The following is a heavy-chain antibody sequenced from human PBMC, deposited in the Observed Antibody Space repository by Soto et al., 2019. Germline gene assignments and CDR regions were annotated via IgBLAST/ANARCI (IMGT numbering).Heavy chain of an antibody. V-gene: IGHV3-23*01. CDR3: TNEAVSYNGKWDWFVA. D-gene: IGHD1-26*01. Sequence: DVQLLESGGGLVQPGGSLTLSCAASRFIFSDYAMNWVRQAPGKGLEWVSSIGGGNTDRYHADSVKDQFMISRDNSKKTMYMQMNHMRDYHTAVYYCTNEAVSYNGKWDWFVAWGQGTLVSVSS. CDR2: IGGGNTDR. CDR1: RFIFSDYA. J-gene: IGHJ5*02.